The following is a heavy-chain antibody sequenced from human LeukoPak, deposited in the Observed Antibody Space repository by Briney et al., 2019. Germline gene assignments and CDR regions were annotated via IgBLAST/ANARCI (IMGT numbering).Heavy chain of an antibody. Sequence: GSLRLSCAASGFTFSSYAMHWVRQAPGKGLEWVAVISYDGSNKYYADSVKGRFTISRDNSKNTLYLQMNSLRAEDTAVYYCARDDYGGNWGPFDYWGQGTLVTVSS. J-gene: IGHJ4*02. CDR3: ARDDYGGNWGPFDY. V-gene: IGHV3-30-3*01. CDR2: ISYDGSNK. D-gene: IGHD4-23*01. CDR1: GFTFSSYA.